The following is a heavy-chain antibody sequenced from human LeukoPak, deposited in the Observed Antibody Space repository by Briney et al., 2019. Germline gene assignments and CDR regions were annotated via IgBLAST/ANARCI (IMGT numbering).Heavy chain of an antibody. J-gene: IGHJ4*02. CDR3: ARSANSGTTLGPVYY. Sequence: GSLILSCAASGFTFSSYAMSWVRQAPGKGLEWVSAISGSGGSTYYADSVKGRFTISRDNSKNTLYLQMNSLRAEDTAVYYCARSANSGTTLGPVYYWGQGTLVTVSS. CDR1: GFTFSSYA. D-gene: IGHD1-26*01. CDR2: ISGSGGST. V-gene: IGHV3-23*01.